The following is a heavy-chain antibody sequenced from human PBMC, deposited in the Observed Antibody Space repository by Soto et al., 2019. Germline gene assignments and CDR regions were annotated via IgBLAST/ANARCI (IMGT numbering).Heavy chain of an antibody. CDR2: ISHGGTNK. Sequence: GGSLRLSCVASGFSFSSYFMHWVRQAPGKGLEWVAVISHGGTNKYYADSVEGRFTISRDNSENTLYLQMNSLRAEDTAVYYCARGGIGYCSGGTCFYTAFDIWGQGSMVTVSS. D-gene: IGHD2-15*01. CDR1: GFSFSSYF. V-gene: IGHV3-30-3*01. CDR3: ARGGIGYCSGGTCFYTAFDI. J-gene: IGHJ3*02.